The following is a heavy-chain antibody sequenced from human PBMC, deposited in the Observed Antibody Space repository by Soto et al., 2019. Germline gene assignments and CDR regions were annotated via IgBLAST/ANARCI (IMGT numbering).Heavy chain of an antibody. Sequence: PXXTLSLPFAVYGGSFSGYYWSWILQPPGKGLEWIGEINHSGSTNYNPSLKSRVTISVDTSKNQFSLKLSSVTAADTAVYYCARELWYDYYYYMDVWGKGTTGTVSS. CDR1: GGSFSGYY. V-gene: IGHV4-34*01. CDR3: ARELWYDYYYYMDV. CDR2: INHSGST. D-gene: IGHD6-6*01. J-gene: IGHJ6*03.